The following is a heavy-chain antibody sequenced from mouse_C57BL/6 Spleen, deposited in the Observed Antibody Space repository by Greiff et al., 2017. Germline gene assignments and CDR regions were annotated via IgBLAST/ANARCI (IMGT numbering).Heavy chain of an antibody. CDR2: IIPNTGGT. CDR3: ARDSSGGDYFDY. J-gene: IGHJ2*01. Sequence: VQLQQSGPELVKPGASVKISCKASGYTFTDYYMNWVKQSHGKSLEWIGAIIPNTGGTSYNQKFKGKATLTVDKSSSTAYMELRSLTSEDSAVYYCARDSSGGDYFDYWGQGTTLTVSS. V-gene: IGHV1-26*01. D-gene: IGHD3-2*02. CDR1: GYTFTDYY.